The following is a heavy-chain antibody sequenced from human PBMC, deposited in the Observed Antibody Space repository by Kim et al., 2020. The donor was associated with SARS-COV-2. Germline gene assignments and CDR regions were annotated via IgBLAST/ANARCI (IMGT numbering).Heavy chain of an antibody. CDR3: ARGEYCSGGSCYAGSLSSKAEYFQH. CDR2: IYTSGST. D-gene: IGHD2-15*01. V-gene: IGHV4-61*02. CDR1: GGSISSGSYY. Sequence: SETLSLTCTVSGGSISSGSYYWSWIRQPAGKGLEWIGRIYTSGSTNYNPSLKSRVTISVDTSKNQFSLKLSSVTAADTAVYYCARGEYCSGGSCYAGSLSSKAEYFQHWGQGTLVTVSS. J-gene: IGHJ1*01.